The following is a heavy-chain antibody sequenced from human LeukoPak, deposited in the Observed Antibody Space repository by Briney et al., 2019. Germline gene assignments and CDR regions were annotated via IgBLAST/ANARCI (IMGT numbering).Heavy chain of an antibody. CDR1: GITFSSYW. CDR3: ASHGREILHYFDY. J-gene: IGHJ4*02. D-gene: IGHD1-26*01. CDR2: INSDGSNT. V-gene: IGHV3-74*01. Sequence: GGSLRLSCAASGITFSSYWMHWVRQAPGKGLVWVSRINSDGSNTNYADSVKGRFTISRDNSKNTLYLQMNSLRAEDTAVYYCASHGREILHYFDYWGQGTLVTVSS.